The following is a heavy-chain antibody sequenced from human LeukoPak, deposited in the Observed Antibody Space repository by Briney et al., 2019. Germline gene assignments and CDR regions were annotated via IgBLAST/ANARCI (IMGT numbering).Heavy chain of an antibody. D-gene: IGHD3-16*02. CDR1: GGSFSGYY. J-gene: IGHJ4*02. CDR2: INHSGST. CDR3: ARGGIASTFGGVIVPFDY. V-gene: IGHV4-34*01. Sequence: SETLSLTCAVYGGSFSGYYWSWIRQPPGKGLEWIGAINHSGSTNYNPSLKSRVTISVDTSKNQFSLKLSSVTAADTAVYYCARGGIASTFGGVIVPFDYWGQGTLVTVSS.